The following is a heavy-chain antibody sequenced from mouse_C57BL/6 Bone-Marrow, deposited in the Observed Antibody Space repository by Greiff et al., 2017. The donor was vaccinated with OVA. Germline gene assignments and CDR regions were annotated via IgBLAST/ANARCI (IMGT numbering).Heavy chain of an antibody. CDR1: GFTFSDFY. CDR2: SRNKANDYTT. J-gene: IGHJ4*01. CDR3: ARDVGAMDY. V-gene: IGHV7-1*01. Sequence: EVNVVESGGGLVQSGRSLRLSCATSGFTFSDFYMEWVRQAPGKGLEWIAASRNKANDYTTEYSASVKGRFIVSRDTSQSILYLQMNALRAEDTAIYYCARDVGAMDYWGQGTSVTVSS.